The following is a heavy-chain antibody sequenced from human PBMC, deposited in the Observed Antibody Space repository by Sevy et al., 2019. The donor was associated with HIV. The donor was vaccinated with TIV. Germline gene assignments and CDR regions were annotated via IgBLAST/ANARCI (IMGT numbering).Heavy chain of an antibody. V-gene: IGHV3-30-3*01. J-gene: IGHJ5*02. Sequence: GGSLRLSCAASGFTFSSYAMHWVRQAPGKGLEWVAVISYDGSNKYYADSVKGRFTISRDNSKNTLYLQMNSLRAEDTAVYYCARERSIAAAGMRSGWFDPWGQGTLVTVSS. CDR2: ISYDGSNK. CDR3: ARERSIAAAGMRSGWFDP. CDR1: GFTFSSYA. D-gene: IGHD6-13*01.